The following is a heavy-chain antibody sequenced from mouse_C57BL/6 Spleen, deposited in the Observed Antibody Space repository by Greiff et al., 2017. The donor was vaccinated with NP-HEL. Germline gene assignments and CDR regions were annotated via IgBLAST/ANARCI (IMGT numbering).Heavy chain of an antibody. V-gene: IGHV2-2*01. CDR3: ARNDGPCAY. D-gene: IGHD2-3*01. Sequence: QVQLQQSGPGLVQPSQSLSITCTVSGFSLTSYGVHWVRQSPGQGLEWLGVICRGGSTDYNAAFISRLSISKDNSKSQVFFKMNSLQADDTAIYYCARNDGPCAYWGKGTLVTVSA. CDR1: GFSLTSYG. J-gene: IGHJ3*01. CDR2: ICRGGST.